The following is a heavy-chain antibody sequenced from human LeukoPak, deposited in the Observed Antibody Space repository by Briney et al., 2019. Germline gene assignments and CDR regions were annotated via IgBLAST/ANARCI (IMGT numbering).Heavy chain of an antibody. J-gene: IGHJ4*02. V-gene: IGHV3-30-3*01. D-gene: IGHD4-23*01. Sequence: QSGGSLRLSCAVSGFSFSSFVMHWVRQAPGKGLEWVAAILPDGGNKHYADSVKGRVTISRDNSKNTLYLQMNSLRAEDTALYYCAIMTTVVTNFDYWGQGTLVTVSS. CDR2: ILPDGGNK. CDR3: AIMTTVVTNFDY. CDR1: GFSFSSFV.